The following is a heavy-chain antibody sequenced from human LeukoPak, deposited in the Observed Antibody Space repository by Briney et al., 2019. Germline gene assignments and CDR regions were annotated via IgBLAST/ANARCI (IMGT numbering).Heavy chain of an antibody. Sequence: SETLSLTCAVSGGSISPYYWSRIRQPPGTGLVWIGYIYYSGTTKYNPSLKSRVTISLDTSRSQFSLSLRSVTAADTAVYYCAKHLSNAFSDMIWFDPWGQGTLVTVSS. D-gene: IGHD1-1*01. CDR2: IYYSGTT. CDR3: AKHLSNAFSDMIWFDP. V-gene: IGHV4-59*01. J-gene: IGHJ5*02. CDR1: GGSISPYY.